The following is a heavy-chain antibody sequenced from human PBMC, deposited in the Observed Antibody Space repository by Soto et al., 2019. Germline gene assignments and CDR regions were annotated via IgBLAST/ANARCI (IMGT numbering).Heavy chain of an antibody. CDR1: GFTFSSYW. CDR2: INSDGSST. D-gene: IGHD6-6*01. V-gene: IGHV3-74*01. Sequence: GGSLRLSCAASGFTFSSYWMHWVRQAPGKGLVWVSRINSDGSSTSYADSVKGRFTISRDNAKNTLYLQMNSLRAEDTAVYYCASEYSSSGYYYYGMDVWGQGTTVTVSS. CDR3: ASEYSSSGYYYYGMDV. J-gene: IGHJ6*02.